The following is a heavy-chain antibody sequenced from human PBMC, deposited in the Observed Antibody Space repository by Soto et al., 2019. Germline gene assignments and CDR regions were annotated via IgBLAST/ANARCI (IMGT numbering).Heavy chain of an antibody. CDR1: GFTFSSYA. CDR2: ISGSGGST. CDR3: AKAPVGSLVYAEPFDY. D-gene: IGHD2-8*01. V-gene: IGHV3-23*01. J-gene: IGHJ4*02. Sequence: EVQLLESGGGLVQPGGSLRLSCAASGFTFSSYAMSWVRQAPGKGLEWVSAISGSGGSTYYADSVKGRFTISRDNSKNTLYLQMNSLRAEDTAVYYCAKAPVGSLVYAEPFDYWGQGTLVTVSS.